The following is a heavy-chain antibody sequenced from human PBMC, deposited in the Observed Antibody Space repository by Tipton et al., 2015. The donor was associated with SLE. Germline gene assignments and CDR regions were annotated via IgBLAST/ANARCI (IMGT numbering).Heavy chain of an antibody. CDR2: ISGGSNPI. CDR1: GFTFSTCS. CDR3: ARRDISVAVDSVDY. V-gene: IGHV3-48*01. D-gene: IGHD6-19*01. Sequence: SLRLSCTASGFTFSTCSMNWVRQAPGKGLEWLSFISGGSNPIFYSDSAKGRFTISRDNAKNSLYLQIDSLRVEDTAVYYCARRDISVAVDSVDYWGQGTLVTVSS. J-gene: IGHJ4*02.